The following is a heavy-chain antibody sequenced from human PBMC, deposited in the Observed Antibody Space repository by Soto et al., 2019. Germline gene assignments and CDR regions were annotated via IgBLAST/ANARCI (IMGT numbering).Heavy chain of an antibody. CDR2: LSYDEVNK. Sequence: QVHLVESGGGVVQPGNSLRLSCSASGFTLSSYGMHWVRQAPGKGLEWVAVLSYDEVNKNYVDSVKGRFTISRDNSKNTLYLQMNSLRAEDTAVYFCARMRAYAFDYWGQGTLVTVSS. D-gene: IGHD4-17*01. CDR3: ARMRAYAFDY. J-gene: IGHJ4*02. CDR1: GFTLSSYG. V-gene: IGHV3-30*03.